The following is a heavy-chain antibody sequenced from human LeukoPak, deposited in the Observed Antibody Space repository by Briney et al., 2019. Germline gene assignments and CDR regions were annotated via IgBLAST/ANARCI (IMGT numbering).Heavy chain of an antibody. CDR2: IKQDGSEK. CDR1: GFTFSSYW. J-gene: IGHJ6*03. Sequence: GGSLRLSCAASGFTFSSYWMSWFRQAPGKGLEWVANIKQDGSEKYYVDSVKGRFTISRDNAKNSLYLQMNSLRAEDTAVYYCARVNTMIVVVTNYYYYYMDVWGKGTTVTVSS. CDR3: ARVNTMIVVVTNYYYYYMDV. V-gene: IGHV3-7*01. D-gene: IGHD3-22*01.